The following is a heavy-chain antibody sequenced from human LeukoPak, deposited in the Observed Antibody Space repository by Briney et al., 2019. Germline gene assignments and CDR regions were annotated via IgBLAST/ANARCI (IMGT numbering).Heavy chain of an antibody. Sequence: ASVKVSCKASGYTFTSYAMNWVRQAPGQGLEWMGWINTNTGNPTYAQGFTGRFVFSLDTSVSTAYLQISSLKAEDTAVYYCARYAVVTAIHFYGVDVWGQGTTVTVSS. J-gene: IGHJ6*02. V-gene: IGHV7-4-1*02. CDR3: ARYAVVTAIHFYGVDV. CDR2: INTNTGNP. D-gene: IGHD2-21*02. CDR1: GYTFTSYA.